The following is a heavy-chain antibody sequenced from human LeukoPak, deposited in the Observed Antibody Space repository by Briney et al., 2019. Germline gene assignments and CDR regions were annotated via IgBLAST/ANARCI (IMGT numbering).Heavy chain of an antibody. CDR1: GFTVSSNY. J-gene: IGHJ4*02. Sequence: PGGSLRLSXAASGFTVSSNYMSWVRQAPGKGMEWVSAIYSGGSTYYADSVKGRFTISRDNSKNTLYLQMNSLRAEDTAVYYCARTIYGSGSYYNVLLYFDYWGQGTLVTVSS. V-gene: IGHV3-53*01. CDR3: ARTIYGSGSYYNVLLYFDY. CDR2: IYSGGST. D-gene: IGHD3-10*01.